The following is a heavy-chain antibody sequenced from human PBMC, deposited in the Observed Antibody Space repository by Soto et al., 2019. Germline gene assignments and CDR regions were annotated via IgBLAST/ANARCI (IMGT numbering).Heavy chain of an antibody. J-gene: IGHJ6*03. CDR2: IYYSGST. CDR3: ARRRELGYCSGGSCYVRDLYYHLDV. V-gene: IGHV4-39*01. Sequence: PSETLSLTCTVSGGSISSSSYYWGWIRQPPGKGLEWIGSIYYSGSTYYNPSLKSRVTISVDTSKNQFSLKLSSVTAADTAVYYCARRRELGYCSGGSCYVRDLYYHLDVWGKGTTVTGSS. D-gene: IGHD2-15*01. CDR1: GGSISSSSYY.